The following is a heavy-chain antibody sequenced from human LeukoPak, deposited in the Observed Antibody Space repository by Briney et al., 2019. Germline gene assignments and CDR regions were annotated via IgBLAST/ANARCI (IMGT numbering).Heavy chain of an antibody. J-gene: IGHJ5*02. Sequence: ASVKVSCKASGYTFTGYYMHWVRQAPGQGLEWMGLINPNSGGTNYAQKFQGRVTMTRDTSISTAYMELSRLRSDDTAVYYCARGAYGSASYYSNWCDPWGQGTLVTVSS. V-gene: IGHV1-2*06. D-gene: IGHD3-10*01. CDR3: ARGAYGSASYYSNWCDP. CDR2: INPNSGGT. CDR1: GYTFTGYY.